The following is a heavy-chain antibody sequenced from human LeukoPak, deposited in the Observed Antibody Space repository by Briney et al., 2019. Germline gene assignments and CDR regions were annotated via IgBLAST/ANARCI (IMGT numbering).Heavy chain of an antibody. CDR2: IYYSGST. V-gene: IGHV4-39*01. CDR1: GGSISSSSYY. D-gene: IGHD6-13*01. Sequence: SETLSLTCTVSGGSISSSSYYWCWIRQPPGKGLEWIGSIYYSGSTYYNPSLKSRVTISVDTSKNQFSLKLSSVTAADTAVYYCARCESSWSAAEYFQHWGQGTLVTVSS. CDR3: ARCESSWSAAEYFQH. J-gene: IGHJ1*01.